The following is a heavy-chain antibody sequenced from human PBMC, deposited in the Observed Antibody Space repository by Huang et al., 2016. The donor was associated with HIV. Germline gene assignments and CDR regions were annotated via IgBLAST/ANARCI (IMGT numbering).Heavy chain of an antibody. J-gene: IGHJ5*02. CDR1: GFTFSDYY. D-gene: IGHD2-15*01. V-gene: IGHV3-11*01. Sequence: QVQLVESGGGLVKPEGSLRLSCAASGFTFSDYYMAWIRPAPGKGLEWISYIINTGDNRYYADAVRDRFTISRDNAKKSLSLQINSLRADDTAVYYCARGRYRLHPWGQGALVVVSS. CDR3: ARGRYRLHP. CDR2: IINTGDNR.